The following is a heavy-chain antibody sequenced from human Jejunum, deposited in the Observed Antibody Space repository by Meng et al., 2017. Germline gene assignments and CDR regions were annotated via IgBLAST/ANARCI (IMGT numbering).Heavy chain of an antibody. D-gene: IGHD1/OR15-1a*01. CDR1: GFTVSNYY. Sequence: GGSLRLSCAASGFTVSNYYMNWVRQAPGKGLEWISVIYTGGATYYADSVKGRFTISRDNSKNTLYLQMNSLRAEDTAVYYCARDRGTTTFQFDYWGQGTRVTVSS. CDR2: IYTGGAT. J-gene: IGHJ4*02. CDR3: ARDRGTTTFQFDY. V-gene: IGHV3-66*02.